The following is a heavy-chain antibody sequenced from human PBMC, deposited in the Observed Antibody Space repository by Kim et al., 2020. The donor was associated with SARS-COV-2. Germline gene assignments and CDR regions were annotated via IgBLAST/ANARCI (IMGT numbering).Heavy chain of an antibody. V-gene: IGHV3-23*01. CDR2: ISGSGGST. Sequence: GGSLRLSCAASGFTFSSYAMSWVRQAPGKGLEWVSAISGSGGSTYYADSVKGRFTISRDNSKNTLYLQMNSLRAEDTAVYYCARIRYYYDSSGSPRAFDIWGQGTMVTVSS. D-gene: IGHD3-22*01. CDR3: ARIRYYYDSSGSPRAFDI. J-gene: IGHJ3*02. CDR1: GFTFSSYA.